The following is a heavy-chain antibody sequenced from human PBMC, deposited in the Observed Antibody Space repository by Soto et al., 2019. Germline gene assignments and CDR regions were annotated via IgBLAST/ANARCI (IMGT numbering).Heavy chain of an antibody. CDR3: AKGGYSHGYIDH. D-gene: IGHD5-18*01. CDR2: ITSSGATT. Sequence: EVQLLESGGGLVQPGGSLRLSCAASGFTFISYAMSWVRQAPGKGLEWVSSITSSGATTYYADSVKGRFIISRDNFKNTLHLQMNSLRAEDTAVYYCAKGGYSHGYIDHWGQGTLVTVSS. V-gene: IGHV3-23*01. J-gene: IGHJ4*02. CDR1: GFTFISYA.